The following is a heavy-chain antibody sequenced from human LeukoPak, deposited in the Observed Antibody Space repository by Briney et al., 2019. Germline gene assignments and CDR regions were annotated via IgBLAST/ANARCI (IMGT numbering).Heavy chain of an antibody. CDR1: DGSISSSSYY. CDR2: IYYSGST. CDR3: ANYCSSSSCHIRRAFDI. J-gene: IGHJ3*02. V-gene: IGHV4-39*01. D-gene: IGHD2-2*02. Sequence: PSETLSLTCTVSDGSISSSSYYWGWIRQPPGRGLEWIGTIYYSGSTYYSPSLKSRVAISVDTSKNQFSLKLSSVTAADTAVYYCANYCSSSSCHIRRAFDIWGQGTMVTVSS.